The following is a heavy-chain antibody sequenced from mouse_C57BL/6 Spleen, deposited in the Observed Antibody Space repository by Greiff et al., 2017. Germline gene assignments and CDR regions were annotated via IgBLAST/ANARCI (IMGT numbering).Heavy chain of an antibody. CDR2: ISDGGSYT. J-gene: IGHJ4*01. CDR1: GFTFSSYA. V-gene: IGHV5-4*03. Sequence: EVKLVESGGGLVKPGGSLKLSCAASGFTFSSYAMSWVRQTPEKRLEWVATISDGGSYTYYPDNVKGRFTISRDNAKNNLYLQMSHLMSEDTAMYYCARGRVDYWGQGTSVTVST. CDR3: ARGRVDY.